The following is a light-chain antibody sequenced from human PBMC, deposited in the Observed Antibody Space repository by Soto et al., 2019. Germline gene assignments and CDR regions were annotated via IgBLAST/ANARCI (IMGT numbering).Light chain of an antibody. Sequence: EIVLTQSPGTLSLSPGERATLSCRASQSVSSSYLAWYQQKPGQAPRLLIYVASSRATGIPDRFSGSGSGTAFTLTISGLEPEDFAVYYCQQYGSSPLFTFGPGTKVDIK. CDR3: QQYGSSPLFT. J-gene: IGKJ3*01. CDR1: QSVSSSY. CDR2: VAS. V-gene: IGKV3-20*01.